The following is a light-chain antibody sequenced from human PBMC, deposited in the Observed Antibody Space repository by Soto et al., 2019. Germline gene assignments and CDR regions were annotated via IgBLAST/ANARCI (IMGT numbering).Light chain of an antibody. Sequence: DIVLTQSPLSLPVTPGEPASISCRSSQILLHRNGYNYLDWYLQKPGQSPQLLIYLGSNRASGVPDRFSGSGSGTDFTLKISRVEAEDVGVYYCMQALQTPWTFGQGTKVDIK. V-gene: IGKV2-28*01. CDR2: LGS. CDR3: MQALQTPWT. CDR1: QILLHRNGYNY. J-gene: IGKJ1*01.